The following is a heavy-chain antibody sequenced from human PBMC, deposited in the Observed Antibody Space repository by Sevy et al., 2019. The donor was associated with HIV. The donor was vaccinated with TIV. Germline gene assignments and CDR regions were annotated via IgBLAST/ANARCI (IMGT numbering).Heavy chain of an antibody. J-gene: IGHJ4*02. CDR2: ISSGSSFT. Sequence: GGSLRLSCAASGFIFSNYNMNWVRQAPGKGLEWVAAISSGSSFTYYADSVKGRFAVSRDNSKNSLSLQMNTVRAADTAVYYCARATDPRYCSGTSCYTGALDLWGQRALVTVSS. V-gene: IGHV3-21*01. CDR1: GFIFSNYN. CDR3: ARATDPRYCSGTSCYTGALDL. D-gene: IGHD2-2*02.